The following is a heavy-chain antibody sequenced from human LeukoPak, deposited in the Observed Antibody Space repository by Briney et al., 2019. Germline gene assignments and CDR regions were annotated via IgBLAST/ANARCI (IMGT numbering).Heavy chain of an antibody. CDR2: INHSGST. V-gene: IGHV4-34*01. CDR1: GGSFSGYY. CDR3: ARGLGRKEVVVVPAALHMDV. Sequence: PSETLSLTCAVYGGSFSGYYWSWIRQPPGKGLEWIGEINHSGSTNYNPPLKSRVTISVDTSKNQFSLKLSSVTAADTAVYYCARGLGRKEVVVVPAALHMDVWGQGTTVTVSS. J-gene: IGHJ6*02. D-gene: IGHD2-2*01.